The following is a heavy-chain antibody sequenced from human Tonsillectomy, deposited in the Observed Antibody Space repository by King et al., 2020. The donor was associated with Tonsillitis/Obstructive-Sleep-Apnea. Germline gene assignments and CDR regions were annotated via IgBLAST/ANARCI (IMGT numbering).Heavy chain of an antibody. J-gene: IGHJ6*02. D-gene: IGHD3-22*01. CDR2: ISYDGNNK. Sequence: VQLVESGGGVVQPGRSLRLSCAASGFTFSSYAMHWVRQAPGKGLEWVAVISYDGNNKYYADSVKGRFTISRDNSKNTLYLQMNSLRAEETAVYYCARGMSSGSYPYYYYDMDVWGQGTTVTVSS. CDR1: GFTFSSYA. CDR3: ARGMSSGSYPYYYYDMDV. V-gene: IGHV3-30*04.